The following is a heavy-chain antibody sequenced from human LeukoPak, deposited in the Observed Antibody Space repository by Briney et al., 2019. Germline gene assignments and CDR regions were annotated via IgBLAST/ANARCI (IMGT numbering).Heavy chain of an antibody. J-gene: IGHJ4*02. CDR3: ARAARRPDYGDYDY. D-gene: IGHD4-17*01. CDR1: GDSVSSNSAA. Sequence: SQTLSLTCAISGDSVSSNSAAWNWIRQSPSRGLEWLGRTYYRSKWYNDYAVSVKSRITINPDTSKNQVSLQLNSVPPEDTAVYYCARAARRPDYGDYDYWGRGTLVSVSS. CDR2: TYYRSKWYN. V-gene: IGHV6-1*01.